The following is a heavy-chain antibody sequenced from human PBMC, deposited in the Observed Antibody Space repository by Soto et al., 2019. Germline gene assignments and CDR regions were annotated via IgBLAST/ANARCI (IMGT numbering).Heavy chain of an antibody. V-gene: IGHV3-23*01. CDR2: ISGSGGST. CDR1: GFTFSSFA. J-gene: IGHJ4*02. CDR3: AKEGLRGYSGYDYPY. Sequence: GGSLRLSCAASGFTFSSFAMSWVRQAPGKGLEWVSAISGSGGSTYYADSVKGRFTISRDNSKNTLYLQMNSLRAEDTAVYYCAKEGLRGYSGYDYPYWGQGTLVTVSS. D-gene: IGHD5-12*01.